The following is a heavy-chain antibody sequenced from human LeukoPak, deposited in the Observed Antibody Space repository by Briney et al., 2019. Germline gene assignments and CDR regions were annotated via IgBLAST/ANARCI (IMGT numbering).Heavy chain of an antibody. J-gene: IGHJ4*02. CDR2: IYYSGST. CDR3: ARLTPDTAMVVDY. CDR1: GGSISRSSYY. V-gene: IGHV4-39*01. D-gene: IGHD5-18*01. Sequence: PSETLSLTCTVSGGSISRSSYYWGWIRQPPGKGLEWIGSIYYSGSTYYNPSLKSRVTISVDTSKNQFSLKLSSVTAADTAVYYCARLTPDTAMVVDYWGQGTLVTVSS.